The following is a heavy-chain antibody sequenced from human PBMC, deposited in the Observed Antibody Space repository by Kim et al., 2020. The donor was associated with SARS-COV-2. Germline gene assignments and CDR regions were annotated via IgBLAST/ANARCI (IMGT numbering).Heavy chain of an antibody. D-gene: IGHD3-16*02. CDR2: INTDTGNP. J-gene: IGHJ4*01. CDR1: GYTFTKYT. CDR3: ASVIWGSYRYTDY. V-gene: IGHV7-4-1*02. Sequence: ASVKVSCKPSGYTFTKYTINWVRQAPGQGLEWMGWINTDTGNPTYAQGFTGRFVFSLDTSVSTAYLQINSLKAEDTALYYCASVIWGSYRYTDYWGHGTL.